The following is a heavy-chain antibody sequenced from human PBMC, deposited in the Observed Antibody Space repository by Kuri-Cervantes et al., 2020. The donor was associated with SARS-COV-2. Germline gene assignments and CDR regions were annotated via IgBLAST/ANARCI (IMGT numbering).Heavy chain of an antibody. CDR1: GFTFDDYA. D-gene: IGHD2-2*01. CDR3: AKSAGSTSLYNWFDP. V-gene: IGHV3-9*01. CDR2: ISWNSDSI. J-gene: IGHJ5*02. Sequence: SLKISCAASGFTFDDYAMHWVRQAPGKGLEWVSGISWNSDSIGYADSVKGRFTISRDNAQNSLYLQMNSLRAEEKALYYCAKSAGSTSLYNWFDPWGQGTLVTVSS.